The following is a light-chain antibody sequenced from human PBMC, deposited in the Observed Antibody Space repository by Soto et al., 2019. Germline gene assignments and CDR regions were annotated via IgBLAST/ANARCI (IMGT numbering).Light chain of an antibody. CDR3: AAWDVSLVV. Sequence: VLTQPPSASGTPVQRVTISCSGSSSNIGTNTVIWYQQLPGAAPKLLIYSDNQRPSGVPDRFAGSKSGTSASLAISGLQSEDEADYYCAAWDVSLVVFGGGTQLTVL. V-gene: IGLV1-44*01. CDR1: SSNIGTNT. CDR2: SDN. J-gene: IGLJ2*01.